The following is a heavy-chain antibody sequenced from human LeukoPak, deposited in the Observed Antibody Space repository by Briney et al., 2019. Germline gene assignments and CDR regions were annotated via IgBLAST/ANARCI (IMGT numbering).Heavy chain of an antibody. V-gene: IGHV1-18*01. CDR1: GYTFTSYG. CDR3: ARTYYDILTGQNWFDP. Sequence: ASVKVSCKASGYTFTSYGISWVRQAPGQGLEWMGWISAYNGNTNYAQKLQGRVTMTTDTSTSTAYMELRSLRSDDTAVYYCARTYYDILTGQNWFDPWGQRTLVTVSS. D-gene: IGHD3-9*01. J-gene: IGHJ5*02. CDR2: ISAYNGNT.